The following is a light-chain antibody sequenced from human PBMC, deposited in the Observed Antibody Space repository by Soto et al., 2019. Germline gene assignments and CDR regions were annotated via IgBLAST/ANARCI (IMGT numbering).Light chain of an antibody. V-gene: IGKV3-15*01. CDR1: ESVHRN. CDR2: YAS. CDR3: QHYSNWPPT. J-gene: IGKJ3*01. Sequence: EMVMTQSPATLSVSPGERVTLSCRASESVHRNLAWYQKKPGQGPSLLIYYASTRATGVPDRFTGSGYGTEFTLTISSLQSEDFGVYHCQHYSNWPPTFGPGTKGEIK.